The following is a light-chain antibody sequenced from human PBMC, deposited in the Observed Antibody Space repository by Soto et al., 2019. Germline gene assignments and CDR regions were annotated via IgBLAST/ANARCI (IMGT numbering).Light chain of an antibody. J-gene: IGKJ3*01. Sequence: EVVLTQSPGTLSSSPGERATLCCGASQSVAANYLAWYQQKRGQAPRLLIYGASSRATGIPDRFSGSGSGTDFTLTISRLEPEDFSVYYCHQYGTAPLTFGPGTKVDIK. CDR2: GAS. CDR1: QSVAANY. CDR3: HQYGTAPLT. V-gene: IGKV3-20*01.